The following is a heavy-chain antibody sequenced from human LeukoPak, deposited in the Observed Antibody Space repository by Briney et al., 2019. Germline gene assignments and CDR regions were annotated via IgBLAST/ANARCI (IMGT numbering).Heavy chain of an antibody. Sequence: GGSLRLSCAASGFTFSSYAMSCVRQAPGKGLEWVSALSGSGGSTYYADSVKGRFTISRDNSKSTLYLQMNSLRAEDTAVYYCAKGMYYDSSGYPNWGQGTLVTVSS. D-gene: IGHD3-22*01. CDR3: AKGMYYDSSGYPN. J-gene: IGHJ4*02. CDR2: LSGSGGST. CDR1: GFTFSSYA. V-gene: IGHV3-23*01.